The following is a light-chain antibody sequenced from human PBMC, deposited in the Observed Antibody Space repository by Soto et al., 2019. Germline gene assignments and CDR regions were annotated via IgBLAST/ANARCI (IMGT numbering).Light chain of an antibody. CDR3: QQYNNLPPDT. CDR2: GAS. Sequence: EIILTQSPASLSVSPGERATLSCRASQSVNNNLAWYQQKPGQAPRLLIYGASTRDTGIPGRFRGSGYGTEFTLTITSRQSEDFAVYFCQQYNNLPPDTFGQGTKLEIK. CDR1: QSVNNN. V-gene: IGKV3-15*01. J-gene: IGKJ2*01.